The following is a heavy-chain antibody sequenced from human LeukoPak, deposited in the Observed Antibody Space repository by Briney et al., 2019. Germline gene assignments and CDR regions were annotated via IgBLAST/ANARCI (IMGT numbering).Heavy chain of an antibody. Sequence: PGGSLRLSCAASGFTFSSYGMHWVRQAPGKGLEWVAVIWYDGSNKYSADSVKGRFTISRDNSKNTLYLQMNSLRAEDTAVYYCARSDEFWSGYTDYWGQGTLVTVSS. V-gene: IGHV3-33*01. CDR3: ARSDEFWSGYTDY. D-gene: IGHD3-3*01. J-gene: IGHJ4*02. CDR2: IWYDGSNK. CDR1: GFTFSSYG.